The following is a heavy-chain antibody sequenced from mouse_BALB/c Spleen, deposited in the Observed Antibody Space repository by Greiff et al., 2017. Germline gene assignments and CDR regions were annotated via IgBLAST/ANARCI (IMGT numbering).Heavy chain of an antibody. CDR1: GYTFTDYA. J-gene: IGHJ4*01. CDR3: ASATVVATDAMDY. V-gene: IGHV1-67*01. CDR2: ISTYYGNT. D-gene: IGHD1-1*01. Sequence: VQLQQSGPELVRPGVSVKISCKGSGYTFTDYAMHWVKQSHAKSLEWIGVISTYYGNTNYNQKFKGKATMTVDKSSSTAYMELARLTSEDSAIYYCASATVVATDAMDYWGQGTSVTVSS.